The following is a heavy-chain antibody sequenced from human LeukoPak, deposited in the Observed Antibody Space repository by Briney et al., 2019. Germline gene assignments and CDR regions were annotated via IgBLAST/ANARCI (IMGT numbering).Heavy chain of an antibody. CDR1: RGSINSYY. J-gene: IGHJ4*02. CDR2: IHYSGNSGNT. D-gene: IGHD3-10*01. V-gene: IGHV4-59*12. CDR3: ARGLRPPNYYGSGSYGPPLNY. Sequence: PSETLSLTCTVSRGSINSYYWNWIRQSPGKGLEWIGLIHYSGNSGNTNYNPSLKSRVTISLDTSQNQFSLKLSSVTAADTAVYYCARGLRPPNYYGSGSYGPPLNYWGQGTLVTVSS.